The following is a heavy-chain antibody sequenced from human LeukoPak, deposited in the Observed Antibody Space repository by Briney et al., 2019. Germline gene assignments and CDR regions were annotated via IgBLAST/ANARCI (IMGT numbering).Heavy chain of an antibody. CDR1: GGTFSSYA. CDR3: ARVVAATTTHSWFDP. CDR2: IIPIFGTA. J-gene: IGHJ5*02. Sequence: SVTVSCKASGGTFSSYAISWVRQAPGQGLEWMGGIIPIFGTANYAQKFQGRVTITADESTSTAYMELSSLRSEDTAVYYCARVVAATTTHSWFDPWGQGTLVTVSS. V-gene: IGHV1-69*13. D-gene: IGHD2-15*01.